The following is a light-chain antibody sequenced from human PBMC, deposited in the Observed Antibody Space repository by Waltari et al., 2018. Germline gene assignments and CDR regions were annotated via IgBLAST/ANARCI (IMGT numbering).Light chain of an antibody. CDR1: QSVSKY. CDR2: HAS. V-gene: IGKV3-20*01. Sequence: EIVLTQSPGRLSLSPGERATLSCRASQSVSKYLAWYQQKPGQAPRLLLYHASSRATGIPDRFSGSGFGTDFILTISRLEPEDFAVYYCQKYESLPATFGQGTKVEIK. J-gene: IGKJ1*01. CDR3: QKYESLPAT.